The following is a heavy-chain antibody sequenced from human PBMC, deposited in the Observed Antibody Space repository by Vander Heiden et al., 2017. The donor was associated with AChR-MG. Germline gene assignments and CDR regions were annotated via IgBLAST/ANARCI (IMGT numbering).Heavy chain of an antibody. V-gene: IGHV4-59*01. J-gene: IGHJ4*02. CDR1: GGSISSYY. CDR3: ARVVYDYVWGSYRYMDY. Sequence: QLQLQESGPGLVKPSETLSLTCTVSGGSISSYYWSWIRQPPGKGLEWIGYIYYSGSTNYNPSLKSRVTISVDTSKNQFSLKLSSVTAADTAVYYCARVVYDYVWGSYRYMDYWCQGTLVTVSS. D-gene: IGHD3-16*02. CDR2: IYYSGST.